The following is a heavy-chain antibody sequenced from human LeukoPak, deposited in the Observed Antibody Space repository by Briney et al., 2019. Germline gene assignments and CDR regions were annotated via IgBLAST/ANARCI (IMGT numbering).Heavy chain of an antibody. J-gene: IGHJ4*02. Sequence: WVRQAPGKGLEWVAVIWYDGSNKYYADSVKGRFTISRDNSKNTLYLQMNSLRAEDTAVYYCARDHASGWYYFDYWGQGTLVTVSS. CDR3: ARDHASGWYYFDY. CDR2: IWYDGSNK. V-gene: IGHV3-33*01. D-gene: IGHD6-19*01.